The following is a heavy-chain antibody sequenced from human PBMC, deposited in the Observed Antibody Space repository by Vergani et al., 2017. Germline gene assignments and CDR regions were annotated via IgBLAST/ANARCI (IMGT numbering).Heavy chain of an antibody. J-gene: IGHJ4*02. CDR3: ARAGDSSGYYYYFDY. V-gene: IGHV4-59*01. D-gene: IGHD3-22*01. CDR1: GGSISSYY. Sequence: QVQLQESGPGLVKPSETLSLTCTVSGGSISSYYWSWIRQPPGKGLEWIGYIYYSGSTNYNPSLKSRVTISVDPSKNQFSLKLSSVTAADTAVYYCARAGDSSGYYYYFDYWGQGTLVTVSS. CDR2: IYYSGST.